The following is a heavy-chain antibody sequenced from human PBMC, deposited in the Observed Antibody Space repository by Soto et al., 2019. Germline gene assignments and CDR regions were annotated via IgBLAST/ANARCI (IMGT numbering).Heavy chain of an antibody. CDR2: ITSTSNNI. D-gene: IGHD3-9*01. Sequence: PGGSLRLSCAASGFIFSDYGMNWARQAPGRGLEWLSHITSTSNNIYYADSVKGRFTISRDNAKNSLYLQMNSLRAEDTAVYYCAKSHDIVTGYYRGWFDPWGQGTLVTVSS. V-gene: IGHV3-48*01. J-gene: IGHJ5*02. CDR3: AKSHDIVTGYYRGWFDP. CDR1: GFIFSDYG.